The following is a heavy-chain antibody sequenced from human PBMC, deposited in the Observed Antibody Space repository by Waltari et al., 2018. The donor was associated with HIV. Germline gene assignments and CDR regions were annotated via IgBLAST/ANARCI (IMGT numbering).Heavy chain of an antibody. CDR1: GDSVTSDVYY. J-gene: IGHJ2*01. Sequence: QVQLQESGPGLVTPSETLSLICNVSGDSVTSDVYYWTWIRQPPGKRLEWIGYIFYSGSFFNSGGTSYSPSLKSRVAISVDTSKNQFSLNLDSVTAADTAVYFCARQFILGVTWYFDPWGRGTLVTVSS. D-gene: IGHD1-26*01. CDR3: ARQFILGVTWYFDP. V-gene: IGHV4-61*08. CDR2: IFYSGSFFNSGGT.